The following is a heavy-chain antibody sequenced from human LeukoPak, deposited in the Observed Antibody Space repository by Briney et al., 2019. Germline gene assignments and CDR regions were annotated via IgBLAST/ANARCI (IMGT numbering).Heavy chain of an antibody. Sequence: SQTLSLTCAISGDSFSSNFAAWNWIRQSPSRGLEWLGRTYYRSKLYNDYAVAVKSRITINPDTSKNQFSLQLNSVTPEDTAVYYCASSLAALIWGQGTLVTVPS. D-gene: IGHD6-25*01. J-gene: IGHJ4*02. V-gene: IGHV6-1*01. CDR2: TYYRSKLYN. CDR3: ASSLAALI. CDR1: GDSFSSNFAA.